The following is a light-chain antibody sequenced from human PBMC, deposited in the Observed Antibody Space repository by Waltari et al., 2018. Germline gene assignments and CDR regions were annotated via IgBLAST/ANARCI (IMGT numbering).Light chain of an antibody. CDR3: SSYAGNHVV. CDR2: EVS. CDR1: SSDVGGYNF. V-gene: IGLV2-8*01. Sequence: QSALTQSPSASGSPGQSVTISCTGTSSDVGGYNFVSWYQKHPGKAPKLMIYEVSKRPSGVPDRFSGSKSGNTASLTVSGLQPEDEADYYCSSYAGNHVVFGGGTKSTVL. J-gene: IGLJ2*01.